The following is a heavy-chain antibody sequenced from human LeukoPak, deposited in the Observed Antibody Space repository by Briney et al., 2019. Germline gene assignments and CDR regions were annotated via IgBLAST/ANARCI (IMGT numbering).Heavy chain of an antibody. J-gene: IGHJ4*02. Sequence: GGSLRLSCAASGFIVNTNYMTWVRQAPGRGLEWVSFIYADGNTYYADSVKGRFTISRDISKNAVHLQMNSLRAEDTAVYYCARDSYGDANFDSWGQGTLVTVSS. V-gene: IGHV3-53*01. CDR2: IYADGNT. CDR1: GFIVNTNY. D-gene: IGHD4-17*01. CDR3: ARDSYGDANFDS.